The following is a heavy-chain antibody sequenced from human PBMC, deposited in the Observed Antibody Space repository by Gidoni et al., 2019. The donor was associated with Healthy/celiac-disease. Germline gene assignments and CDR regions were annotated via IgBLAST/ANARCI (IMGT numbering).Heavy chain of an antibody. Sequence: QVQLQQWGAGLLKPSETLSLTCAVYGGSFSGYYWSWIRQPPGKGLEWIGEINHSGSTNYNPSLKSRVTISVDTSKNQFSLKLSSVTAADTAVYYCAISPIIAAAKWFDPWGQGTLVTVSS. V-gene: IGHV4-34*01. J-gene: IGHJ5*02. CDR1: GGSFSGYY. D-gene: IGHD6-13*01. CDR2: INHSGST. CDR3: AISPIIAAAKWFDP.